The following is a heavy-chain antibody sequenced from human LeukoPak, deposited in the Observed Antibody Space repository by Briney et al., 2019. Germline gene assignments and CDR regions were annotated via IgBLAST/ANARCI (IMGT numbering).Heavy chain of an antibody. CDR3: ARSALYYYDSSAYYFDY. Sequence: SETLSLTCTVSGGFISSYYWTWIRQPPGKGLEWIGYIYYSGSTSYNPSLKSRVTISVDTSKNQFSLKLSSVTAADTAVYYCARSALYYYDSSAYYFDYWGQVTLVTVYS. D-gene: IGHD3-22*01. CDR2: IYYSGST. CDR1: GGFISSYY. V-gene: IGHV4-59*08. J-gene: IGHJ4*02.